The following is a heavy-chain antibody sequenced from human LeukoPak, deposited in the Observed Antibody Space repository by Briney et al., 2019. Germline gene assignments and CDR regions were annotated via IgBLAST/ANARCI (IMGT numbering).Heavy chain of an antibody. J-gene: IGHJ4*02. V-gene: IGHV3-66*01. CDR2: IYSGGST. Sequence: GGSLRLSCAASGFTVSSNYMSWVRQAPGKGLEWVSVIYSGGSTYYANSVKGRFTISRDNSKNTLYLQMNSLRAEDTAVYYCAKDLVLGGDYYDSSGIDYWGQGTLVTVSS. CDR1: GFTVSSNY. CDR3: AKDLVLGGDYYDSSGIDY. D-gene: IGHD3-22*01.